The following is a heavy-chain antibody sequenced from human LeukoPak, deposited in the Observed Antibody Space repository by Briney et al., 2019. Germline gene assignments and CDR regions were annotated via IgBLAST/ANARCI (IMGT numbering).Heavy chain of an antibody. J-gene: IGHJ5*02. D-gene: IGHD3-16*01. Sequence: ASVTVSCKASGYTFTAYYMHWVRQAPGQGLEWMGWINPNSGDTNYAQKFQGRVTLTRDTSISTAHMELSRLRSDDTAVYYCARDEYVLTSFDPWGQGTLVTVSS. CDR2: INPNSGDT. V-gene: IGHV1-2*02. CDR1: GYTFTAYY. CDR3: ARDEYVLTSFDP.